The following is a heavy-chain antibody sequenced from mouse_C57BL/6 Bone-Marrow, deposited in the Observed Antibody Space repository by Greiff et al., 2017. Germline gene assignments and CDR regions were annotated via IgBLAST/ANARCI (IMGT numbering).Heavy chain of an antibody. Sequence: EVQLVESGGGLVQPGGSLSLSCAASGFTFTDYYMSWVRQPPGKALEWLGFIRNKANGYTTEYSASVKGRFTISRDNSQSILYLQMNALRAEDSATYYCTRQLGGFAYWGQGTLVTVSA. CDR1: GFTFTDYY. V-gene: IGHV7-3*01. CDR2: IRNKANGYTT. CDR3: TRQLGGFAY. D-gene: IGHD4-1*02. J-gene: IGHJ3*01.